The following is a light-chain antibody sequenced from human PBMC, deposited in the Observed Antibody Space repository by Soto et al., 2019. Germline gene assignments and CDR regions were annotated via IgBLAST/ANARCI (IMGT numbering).Light chain of an antibody. V-gene: IGKV1-39*01. J-gene: IGKJ1*01. CDR3: QQTYSAPPWM. Sequence: DIQMTQSPSSLSASVGDTITITCRASQSVRSYLNWYQQKPGKAPDLLIYTTTSLQSEVPSRFSGSGSETHFTLTTTSLQPEDFATYFCQQTYSAPPWMFGPRTKVEIK. CDR1: QSVRSY. CDR2: TTT.